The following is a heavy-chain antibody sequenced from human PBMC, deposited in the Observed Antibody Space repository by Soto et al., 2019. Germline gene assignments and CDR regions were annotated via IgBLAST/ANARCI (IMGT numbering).Heavy chain of an antibody. CDR1: GFTFSSYS. CDR2: ISGGSSYI. J-gene: IGHJ6*02. CDR3: ARGKGMDV. V-gene: IGHV3-21*01. Sequence: EVQLVESGGGLVKPGGSLRLSCAASGFTFSSYSMNWVRQAPGKGLEWVSSISGGSSYIYYADSVKGRFTISRDNAKNSMYLPMNSLRAEDTAVYYCARGKGMDVWGQGTTVTVSS.